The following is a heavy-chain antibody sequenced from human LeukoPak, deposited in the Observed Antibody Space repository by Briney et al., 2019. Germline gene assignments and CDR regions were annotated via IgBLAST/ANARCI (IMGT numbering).Heavy chain of an antibody. CDR3: ARNKQGDWYYFDY. D-gene: IGHD3-9*01. CDR1: GFTFSSYE. J-gene: IGHJ4*02. V-gene: IGHV3-53*04. Sequence: GGSLRLSCAASGFTFSSYEMNWVRQAPGKGLEWVSVIYSGGSTYYADSVKGRFTISRHNSKNTLYLQMNSLRAEDTAVYYCARNKQGDWYYFDYWGQGTLVTVSS. CDR2: IYSGGST.